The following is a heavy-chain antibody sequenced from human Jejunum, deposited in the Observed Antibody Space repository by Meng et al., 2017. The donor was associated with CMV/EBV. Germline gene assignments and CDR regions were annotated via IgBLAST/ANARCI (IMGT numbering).Heavy chain of an antibody. D-gene: IGHD3-10*01. V-gene: IGHV1-3*01. CDR3: STSGNYLDF. Sequence: SVNLSCKASGYTSTYVIHWVRQAPGQRLEWMGYIIAGNGNTKYSPKFQGRVTITRDTSASTAYMELSRLRSEDTAVYYCSTSGNYLDFWGQGTLVTVSS. CDR2: IIAGNGNT. CDR1: GYTSTYV. J-gene: IGHJ4*02.